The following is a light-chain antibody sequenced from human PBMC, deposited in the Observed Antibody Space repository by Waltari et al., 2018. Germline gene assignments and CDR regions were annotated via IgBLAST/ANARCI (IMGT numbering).Light chain of an antibody. CDR1: QSVRSN. CDR2: GAV. V-gene: IGKV3-15*01. CDR3: QHYNNWPYT. J-gene: IGKJ2*01. Sequence: EIVMTQSPGTLSVSPGERATLSCRASQSVRSNFAWYQQEPGQAPRLIIYGAVTRGTDVPARFSASGSGTEFTLTISSVQSEDFAVYYCQHYNNWPYTFGQGTKLEI.